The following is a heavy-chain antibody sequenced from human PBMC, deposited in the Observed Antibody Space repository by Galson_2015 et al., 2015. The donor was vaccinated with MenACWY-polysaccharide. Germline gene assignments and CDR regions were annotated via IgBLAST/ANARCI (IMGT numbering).Heavy chain of an antibody. Sequence: SVKVSCKASVDTFSSSGVTWVRQAPGQGLEWVGRIIPILDAADSAQRFQGRLTITADKSTSTAYMELSGLRSDDTAVYYCARARLRTTTVVTPDY. CDR3: ARARLRTTTVVTPDY. CDR1: VDTFSSSG. V-gene: IGHV1-69*04. D-gene: IGHD3-22*01. CDR2: IIPILDAA. J-gene: IGHJ4*01.